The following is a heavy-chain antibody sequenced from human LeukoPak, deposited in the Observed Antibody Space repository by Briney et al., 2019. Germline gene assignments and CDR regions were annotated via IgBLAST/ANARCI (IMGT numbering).Heavy chain of an antibody. V-gene: IGHV4-34*01. Sequence: SETLSLTCAVYGGSFSGYYWSWIRQPPGKGLEWIGSISYSGSTYYNPSLKSRVTKSVDTSKNQFSLKLSSVTAADTAVYYCARLRYSGSYSTIDYWGQGTLVTVSS. J-gene: IGHJ4*02. CDR2: ISYSGST. CDR3: ARLRYSGSYSTIDY. CDR1: GGSFSGYY. D-gene: IGHD1-26*01.